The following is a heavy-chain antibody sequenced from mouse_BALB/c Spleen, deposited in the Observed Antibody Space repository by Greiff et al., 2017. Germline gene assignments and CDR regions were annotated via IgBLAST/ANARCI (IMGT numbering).Heavy chain of an antibody. CDR3: ARDRDGVSYYARDY. V-gene: IGHV5-4*02. CDR2: ISDGGSYT. J-gene: IGHJ4*01. Sequence: EVQRVESGGGLVKPGGSLKLSCAASGFTFSDYYMYWVRQTPEKRLEWVATISDGGSYTYYPDSVKGRFTISRDNAKNNLYLQMSSLKSEDTAMYYCARDRDGVSYYARDYWGQGTTVTVSS. D-gene: IGHD6-2*01. CDR1: GFTFSDYY.